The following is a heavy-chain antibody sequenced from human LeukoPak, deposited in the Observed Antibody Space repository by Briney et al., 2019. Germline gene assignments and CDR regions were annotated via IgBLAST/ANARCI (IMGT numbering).Heavy chain of an antibody. CDR1: GDSISSGDYY. V-gene: IGHV4-61*08. CDR3: ARAFYPGYYSYMAV. CDR2: IYYSGNT. J-gene: IGHJ6*03. Sequence: SETLSLTCTVSGDSISSGDYYWSWIRQPPGKGLEWIGYIYYSGNTNYNSSLKSRVTISVDTSKNQFSLKLSSVTAADTAVYYCARAFYPGYYSYMAVWGKGTTVTVSS. D-gene: IGHD3-3*02.